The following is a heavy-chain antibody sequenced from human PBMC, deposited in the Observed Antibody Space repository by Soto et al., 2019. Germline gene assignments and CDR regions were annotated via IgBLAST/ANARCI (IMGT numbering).Heavy chain of an antibody. Sequence: PGESLKISCKGSGYSFTSYWIGWVRQMPGKGLEWMGIIYPGDSDTRYSPSFQGQVTISADKSISTAYLQWSSLKASDTAMYYCGVLSATDYYDSSGYFFEDTKNYYYYGMDVWGQGTTVTVSS. CDR1: GYSFTSYW. D-gene: IGHD3-22*01. V-gene: IGHV5-51*01. CDR2: IYPGDSDT. CDR3: GVLSATDYYDSSGYFFEDTKNYYYYGMDV. J-gene: IGHJ6*02.